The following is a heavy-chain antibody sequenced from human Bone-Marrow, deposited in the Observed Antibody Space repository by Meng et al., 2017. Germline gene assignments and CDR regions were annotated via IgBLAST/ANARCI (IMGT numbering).Heavy chain of an antibody. CDR3: ARETYHYDSSGYPDAFDI. J-gene: IGHJ3*02. D-gene: IGHD3-22*01. CDR1: GYTFTGYY. CDR2: INPNSGGT. Sequence: ASVKVSCKASGYTFTGYYMHWVRQAPGQGLEWMGRINPNSGGTNYAQKFQGRVTMTRDTSTSTVYMELSSLRFEETAVYYCARETYHYDSSGYPDAFDIWGQGTMVTVSS. V-gene: IGHV1-2*06.